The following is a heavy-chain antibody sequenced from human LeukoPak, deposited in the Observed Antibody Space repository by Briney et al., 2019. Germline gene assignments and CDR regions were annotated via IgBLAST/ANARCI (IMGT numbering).Heavy chain of an antibody. CDR1: GFTFSSYA. J-gene: IGHJ4*02. Sequence: PGGSLRLSCAASGFTFSSYAMSWVRQAPGKGLEWVSGISGSGDSTYYADSVKGRFTISRDNSKNTLYLQMNSLRAEDTAVYYCAKAVAGTFGYWGQETLVTVSS. D-gene: IGHD6-19*01. CDR3: AKAVAGTFGY. CDR2: ISGSGDST. V-gene: IGHV3-23*01.